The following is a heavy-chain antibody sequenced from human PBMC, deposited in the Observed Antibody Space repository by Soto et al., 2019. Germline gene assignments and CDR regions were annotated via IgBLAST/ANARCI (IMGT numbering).Heavy chain of an antibody. Sequence: GGSLRLSCAASGFTFSSYSMNWVRQAPGKGLEWVSSISSSSSYIYYADSVKGRFTISRDNAKNSLYLQMNSLRAEDTAVYYCARPGIAVAGTRSWFDPWGQGTLVTVSS. D-gene: IGHD6-19*01. CDR2: ISSSSSYI. CDR1: GFTFSSYS. V-gene: IGHV3-21*01. J-gene: IGHJ5*02. CDR3: ARPGIAVAGTRSWFDP.